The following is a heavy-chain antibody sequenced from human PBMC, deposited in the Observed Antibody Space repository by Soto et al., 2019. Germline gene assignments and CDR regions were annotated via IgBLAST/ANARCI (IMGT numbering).Heavy chain of an antibody. CDR3: ARDYQSYYDSSGYSDY. CDR1: GGTFSSYA. D-gene: IGHD3-22*01. V-gene: IGHV1-69*13. CDR2: IIPTFGTA. Sequence: SVKVSCKASGGTFSSYAISWVRQAPGQGLEWMGGIIPTFGTANYAQKFQGRVTITADESTSTAYMELSSLRSEDTAVYYCARDYQSYYDSSGYSDYWGQGTLVTVSS. J-gene: IGHJ4*02.